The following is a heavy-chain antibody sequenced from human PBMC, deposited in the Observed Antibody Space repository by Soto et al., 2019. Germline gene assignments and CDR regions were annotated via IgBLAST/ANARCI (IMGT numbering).Heavy chain of an antibody. J-gene: IGHJ4*02. Sequence: EMHLVESGGGLVKPGGSLTLSCAASGFTFSSYTMNWVRQAPGKGLEWVSSITSSSSYIYYADSVKGRFTISRDNTKNSLYLQMNSLRAEDTAVYYCARDPDQYDYWGQGTLVTVSS. V-gene: IGHV3-21*01. CDR1: GFTFSSYT. CDR3: ARDPDQYDY. CDR2: ITSSSSYI.